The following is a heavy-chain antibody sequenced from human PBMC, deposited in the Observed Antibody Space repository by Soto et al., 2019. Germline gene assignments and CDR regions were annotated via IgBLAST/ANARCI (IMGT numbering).Heavy chain of an antibody. J-gene: IGHJ5*02. CDR1: GGSISSGGYP. D-gene: IGHD2-2*01. Sequence: SESLSLTCAVSGGSISSGGYPWSWIRQPPGKGLEWIGYIYHSGSTYYNPSLKSRVTISVDRSKNQFSLKLSSVTAADTAVYNCARVPDRWGQGTLVTVSS. V-gene: IGHV4-30-2*01. CDR3: ARVPDR. CDR2: IYHSGST.